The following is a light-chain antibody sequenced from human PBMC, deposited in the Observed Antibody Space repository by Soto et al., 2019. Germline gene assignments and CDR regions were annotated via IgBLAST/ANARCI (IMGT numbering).Light chain of an antibody. V-gene: IGKV1-33*01. J-gene: IGKJ5*01. CDR1: QDIKNY. CDR2: DAS. CDR3: QKYGSLPIT. Sequence: DIPMTQSPSSLSASVGDRVTITCQASQDIKNYLNWYQQKPGKAPKLLIYDASNLETGVPSRFSGSGSGTDFSVTISSLQSEDIGTYYCQKYGSLPITFGQGTSLEI.